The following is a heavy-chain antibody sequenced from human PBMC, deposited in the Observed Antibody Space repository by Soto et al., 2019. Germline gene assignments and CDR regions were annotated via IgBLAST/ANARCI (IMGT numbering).Heavy chain of an antibody. CDR3: ARQPLVAAASYYYYGMDD. J-gene: IGHJ6*02. CDR2: IDPSDSYT. V-gene: IGHV5-10-1*01. Sequence: PGESLKISCKGSGYSFTSYWISWVRQMPGKGLEWMGMIDPSDSYTNYSPSFQGHVTISADKSISTAYLQWSSLKASDTAMYYCARQPLVAAASYYYYGMDDWGQGTTVTVSS. CDR1: GYSFTSYW. D-gene: IGHD6-13*01.